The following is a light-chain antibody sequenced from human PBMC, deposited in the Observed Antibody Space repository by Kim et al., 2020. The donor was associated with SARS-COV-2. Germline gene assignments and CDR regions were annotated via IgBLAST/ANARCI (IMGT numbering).Light chain of an antibody. CDR3: AAWDDSLSAWV. CDR2: RNN. J-gene: IGLJ3*02. Sequence: GQRVTITCSGSSSKIGRNYVYWYQQLPGTAPKLLIYRNNQRPSGVPDRFSGSKSGTSASLAISGLRSEDEADYYCAAWDDSLSAWVFGGGTQLTVL. V-gene: IGLV1-47*01. CDR1: SSKIGRNY.